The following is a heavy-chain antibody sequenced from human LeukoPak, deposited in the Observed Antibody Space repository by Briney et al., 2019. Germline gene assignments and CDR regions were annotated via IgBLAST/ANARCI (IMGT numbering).Heavy chain of an antibody. J-gene: IGHJ6*02. V-gene: IGHV4-31*03. Sequence: PSETLSLTCTVSGGSISSGGYYWSWNRQHPGKGLEWIGYIYYSGSTYYNPSLKSRVTISVDTSKNQFSLKLSSVTAADTAVYYCARDQPDTAMANGYYYYGMDVWGQGTTVTVSS. CDR1: GGSISSGGYY. CDR2: IYYSGST. CDR3: ARDQPDTAMANGYYYYGMDV. D-gene: IGHD5-18*01.